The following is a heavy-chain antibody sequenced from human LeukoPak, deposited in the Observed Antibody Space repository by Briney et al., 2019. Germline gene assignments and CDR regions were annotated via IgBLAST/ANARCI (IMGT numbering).Heavy chain of an antibody. CDR1: GYTFTGYY. CDR3: ARDRGYCSSTSCPTRDWFDP. D-gene: IGHD2-2*01. V-gene: IGHV1-69*13. CDR2: IIPIFGTA. J-gene: IGHJ5*02. Sequence: SVKVSCKASGYTFTGYYMHWVRQAPGQGLEWMGGIIPIFGTANYAQKFQGRVTITADESTSTAYMELSSLRSEDTAVYYCARDRGYCSSTSCPTRDWFDPWGQGTLVTVSS.